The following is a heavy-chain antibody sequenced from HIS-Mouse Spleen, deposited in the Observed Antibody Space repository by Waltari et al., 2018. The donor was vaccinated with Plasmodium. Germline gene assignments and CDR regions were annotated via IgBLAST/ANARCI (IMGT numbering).Heavy chain of an antibody. CDR2: IYHSGST. V-gene: IGHV4-38-2*02. CDR3: ARGVGYSSSWYWFDP. J-gene: IGHJ5*02. D-gene: IGHD6-13*01. CDR1: GYSIHSGYY. Sequence: QVQLQESGPGLVKPSETLSLTCPVSGYSIHSGYYWGWIRQPPGKGLAWIGSIYHSGSTYYNPSLKSRVTISVDTSKNQFSLKLSSVTAADTAVYYCARGVGYSSSWYWFDPWGQGTLVTVSS.